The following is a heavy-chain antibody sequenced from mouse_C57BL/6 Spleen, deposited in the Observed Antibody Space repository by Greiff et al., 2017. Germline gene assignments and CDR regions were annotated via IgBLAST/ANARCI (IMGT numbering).Heavy chain of an antibody. J-gene: IGHJ3*01. D-gene: IGHD4-1*01. CDR1: GFTFSSYG. CDR3: ASLWDVWFAY. CDR2: ISSGGSYT. Sequence: EVQGVESGGDLVKPGGSLKLSCAASGFTFSSYGMSWVRQTPDKRLEWVATISSGGSYTYYPDSVKGRFTISRDNAKNTLYLQMSSLKSEDTAMYYCASLWDVWFAYWGQGTLVTVSA. V-gene: IGHV5-6*01.